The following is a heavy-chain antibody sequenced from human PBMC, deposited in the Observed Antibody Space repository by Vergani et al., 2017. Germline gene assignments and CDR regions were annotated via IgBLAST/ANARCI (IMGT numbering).Heavy chain of an antibody. D-gene: IGHD5-18*01. CDR2: IYYSGST. J-gene: IGHJ4*02. CDR3: ARVGYSYGSGRRGDY. CDR1: GGSISSYY. V-gene: IGHV4-59*01. Sequence: QVQLQESGPGLVKPSETLSLTCTVSGGSISSYYWSWIRQPPGKGLEWIGYIYYSGSTNYNPSLKSRVTISVDTSKNQFSLKLSSVTAADTAVYYCARVGYSYGSGRRGDYWGQGTLVTVSS.